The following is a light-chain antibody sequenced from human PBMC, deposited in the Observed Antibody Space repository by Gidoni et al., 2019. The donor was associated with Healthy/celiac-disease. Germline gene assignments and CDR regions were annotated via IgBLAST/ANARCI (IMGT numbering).Light chain of an antibody. CDR2: DAS. CDR1: QSVSSY. Sequence: ETAVIQSSDSLPLSPGERATISCRASQSVSSYLAWYQQKPGQARRLLIYDASNGTAGIPTRFSGSEPRTDITLTISILEPEDFAVYCCQRRSNWHPLTFGGGTKVEIK. J-gene: IGKJ4*01. V-gene: IGKV3D-11*02. CDR3: QRRSNWHPLT.